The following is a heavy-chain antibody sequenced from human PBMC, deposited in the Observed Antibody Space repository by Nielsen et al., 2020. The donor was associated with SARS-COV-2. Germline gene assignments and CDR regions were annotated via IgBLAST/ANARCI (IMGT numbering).Heavy chain of an antibody. CDR2: IYYSGST. Sequence: SETLSLTCTVSGGSINSGGYYWSWIRQHPGKGLEWIGYIYYSGSTYYNPSLKSRVTISVDTSKNQFSLKLSSVTAADTAVYYCARVSRGFGEADYWGQGTLVTVSS. V-gene: IGHV4-31*03. D-gene: IGHD3-10*01. CDR3: ARVSRGFGEADY. CDR1: GGSINSGGYY. J-gene: IGHJ4*02.